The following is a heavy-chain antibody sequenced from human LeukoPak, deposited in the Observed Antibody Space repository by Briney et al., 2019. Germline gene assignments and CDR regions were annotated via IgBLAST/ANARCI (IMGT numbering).Heavy chain of an antibody. CDR1: GGTFSSYA. CDR2: IIPILGIA. D-gene: IGHD6-13*01. CDR3: ASSTAAAGTLVDY. Sequence: ASVKVSCKASGGTFSSYAISWVRQAPGQGLEWMGRIIPILGIANYAQKFQGRVTITADKSTSTAYMELSSLKSEDTAVYYCASSTAAAGTLVDYWGQGTLVTVSS. V-gene: IGHV1-69*04. J-gene: IGHJ4*02.